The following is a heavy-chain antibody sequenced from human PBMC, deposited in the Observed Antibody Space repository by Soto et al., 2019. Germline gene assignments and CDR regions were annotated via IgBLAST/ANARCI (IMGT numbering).Heavy chain of an antibody. J-gene: IGHJ6*03. CDR2: IRSKGNNYAT. D-gene: IGHD3-3*01. CDR3: SRQASDFWSGKPQYYMDV. CDR1: GFTFSGSA. Sequence: EVQLVESGGGLVQPGGSLKLSCAASGFTFSGSALHWVRQASGKGLEWVGRIRSKGNNYATAYGASLKGRFTISRDDSKNTEYLQMNRLNTEDTAVYYCSRQASDFWSGKPQYYMDVWGKGTTVTVSS. V-gene: IGHV3-73*01.